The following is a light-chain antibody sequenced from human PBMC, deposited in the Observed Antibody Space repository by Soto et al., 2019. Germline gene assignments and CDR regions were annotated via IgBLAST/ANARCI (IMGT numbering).Light chain of an antibody. V-gene: IGLV2-14*01. CDR2: DVS. CDR3: TSYTIISPLYV. Sequence: QSVLTQPASVSGSPGQSITISCTGTSSDVGAYNYVSWYQQHPGTAPKLMVYDVSSRPSGVSDRLSGSKSGNTASLTISGLQAEDEADYYCTSYTIISPLYVFGTGTKVTVL. CDR1: SSDVGAYNY. J-gene: IGLJ1*01.